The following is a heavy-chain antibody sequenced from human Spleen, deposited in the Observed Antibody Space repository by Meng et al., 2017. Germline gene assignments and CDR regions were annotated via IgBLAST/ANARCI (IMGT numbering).Heavy chain of an antibody. D-gene: IGHD5-18*01. J-gene: IGHJ4*02. CDR3: ARQGDTAMATFDY. CDR1: GGSFSGYY. V-gene: IGHV4-34*01. CDR2: INHSGST. Sequence: QVQLQQWGAGLLKPSETLSLTCAVYGGSFSGYYWTWIRQPPGKGLESIGEINHSGSTNYNPSLKSRVTISVDTSKNQFSLKLSSVTAADTAIYYCARQGDTAMATFDYWGQGTLVTVSS.